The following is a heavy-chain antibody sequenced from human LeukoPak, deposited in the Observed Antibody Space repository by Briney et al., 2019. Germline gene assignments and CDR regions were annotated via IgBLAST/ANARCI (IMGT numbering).Heavy chain of an antibody. CDR2: IRYDGSNK. Sequence: GGSLRLSCAASGFTFSSYGMHWVRQAPGKGLEWVAFIRYDGSNKYYTDSVKGRFTIARDNSKNTLYLQMNSLRAEDTALYYCARGGERGYYGSGSYCDYWGQGTLVTVSS. J-gene: IGHJ4*02. CDR1: GFTFSSYG. V-gene: IGHV3-30*02. CDR3: ARGGERGYYGSGSYCDY. D-gene: IGHD3-10*01.